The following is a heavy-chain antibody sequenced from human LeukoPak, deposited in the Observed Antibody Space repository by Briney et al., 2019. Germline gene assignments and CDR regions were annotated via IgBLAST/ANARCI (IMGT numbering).Heavy chain of an antibody. V-gene: IGHV3-7*03. J-gene: IGHJ4*02. CDR1: GFTFSSYW. D-gene: IGHD3-16*02. CDR2: INQDGSEK. Sequence: GGSLRLSCAASGFTFSSYWMSWVRQAPGKGLEWVANINQDGSEKYYVDSVKGRFTISRDNAKNSLYLQMNSLRAEGTAVYYCAATLDPFDYWGQGTLVTVSS. CDR3: AATLDPFDY.